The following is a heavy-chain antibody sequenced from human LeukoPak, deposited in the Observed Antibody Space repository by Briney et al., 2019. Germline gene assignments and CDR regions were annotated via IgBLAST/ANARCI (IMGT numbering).Heavy chain of an antibody. Sequence: GGSLRLSCAASGFTFSSYAMHWVRQAPGKGLEWVAVISYDGSNKYYADSVMGRFTISRDNSKNTLYLQMNSLRAEDTAVYYCARGGPYSSNPWGQGTLVTVSS. V-gene: IGHV3-30-3*01. CDR2: ISYDGSNK. CDR1: GFTFSSYA. J-gene: IGHJ5*02. CDR3: ARGGPYSSNP. D-gene: IGHD6-13*01.